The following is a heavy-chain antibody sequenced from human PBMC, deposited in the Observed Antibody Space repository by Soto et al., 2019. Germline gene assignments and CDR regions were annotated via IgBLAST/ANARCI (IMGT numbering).Heavy chain of an antibody. Sequence: SETLSLTCTVSGGSISSSSYYWGWIRQPPGKGLEWIGSIYYSGSTYYNPSLKSRVTIAVDTSKNQFSLKLSAVTAADTAVYYCARQEGALWRSTATNAAFDIWGQGTMVTV. V-gene: IGHV4-39*01. CDR2: IYYSGST. CDR3: ARQEGALWRSTATNAAFDI. D-gene: IGHD2-21*01. J-gene: IGHJ3*02. CDR1: GGSISSSSYY.